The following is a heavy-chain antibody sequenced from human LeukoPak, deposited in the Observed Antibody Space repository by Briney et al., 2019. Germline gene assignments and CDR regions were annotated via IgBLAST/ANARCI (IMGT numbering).Heavy chain of an antibody. V-gene: IGHV4-59*08. J-gene: IGHJ4*02. CDR3: ARGPHTPDY. CDR1: GGSISSYY. D-gene: IGHD2-21*01. Sequence: SETLSLTRTVSGGSISSYYWSWIRQPPGKGLEWIGYIYYSGSTNYNPSLKSRVTISVDTSKNQFSLKLSSVTAADTAVYYCARGPHTPDYWGQGTLVTVSS. CDR2: IYYSGST.